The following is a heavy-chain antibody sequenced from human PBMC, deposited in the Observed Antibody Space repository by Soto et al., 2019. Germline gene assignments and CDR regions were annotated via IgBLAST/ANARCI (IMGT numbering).Heavy chain of an antibody. V-gene: IGHV1-46*01. CDR2: VNPSGGHT. Sequence: QVQLMQSGAEVKKPGASVKVSCKASGDTFTDYYIHWVRQAPGQGLEWMGTVNPSGGHTTYAQHFLGRVTTTSDTSTSTLYMELTSLTSDDTAVYYCARGGHVVVVTAALDYWGQGTLVTVSS. CDR1: GDTFTDYY. CDR3: ARGGHVVVVTAALDY. D-gene: IGHD2-21*02. J-gene: IGHJ4*02.